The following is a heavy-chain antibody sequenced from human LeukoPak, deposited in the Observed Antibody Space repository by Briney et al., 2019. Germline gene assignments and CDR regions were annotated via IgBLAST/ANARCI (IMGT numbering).Heavy chain of an antibody. CDR1: GDSISRSNSY. V-gene: IGHV4-39*07. D-gene: IGHD1-26*01. CDR3: ARGRRGSYFQDY. CDR2: MWFGATT. J-gene: IGHJ4*02. Sequence: SETLSLTCTVSGDSISRSNSYWGWIRQPPGKGLEWIGSMWFGATTSYDPSLKSRVTISIDPSKNQFSLKLSSAPAADTALYYCARGRRGSYFQDYWGQGTLVTVSS.